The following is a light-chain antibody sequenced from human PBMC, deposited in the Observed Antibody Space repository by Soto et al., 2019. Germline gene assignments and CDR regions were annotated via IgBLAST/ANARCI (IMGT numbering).Light chain of an antibody. J-gene: IGLJ1*01. CDR2: EGS. Sequence: QSALTQPASVSGSPGQSITISCTGTSSDVGSYNLVSWYQQHPGKAPKLMIYEGSKRPSGVSNRFSGSKSGNTASLTISGLQAEDEADSYCCSYAGSSTFDFGTGTKLTVL. CDR3: CSYAGSSTFD. V-gene: IGLV2-23*03. CDR1: SSDVGSYNL.